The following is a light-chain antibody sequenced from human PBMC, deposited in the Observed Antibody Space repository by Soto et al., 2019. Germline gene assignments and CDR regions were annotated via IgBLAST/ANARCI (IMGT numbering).Light chain of an antibody. V-gene: IGKV1-39*01. CDR1: QSISTY. Sequence: DIQMTQSPSSLSASLGDRVTVTCRASQSISTYLNWFQQRPGKAPKLLIYGAYTLQDGVPSRFSGSGYETEFTLTISSLQPEDFATYYCQQSFGAPRTFGQGTRVDI. CDR2: GAY. CDR3: QQSFGAPRT. J-gene: IGKJ1*01.